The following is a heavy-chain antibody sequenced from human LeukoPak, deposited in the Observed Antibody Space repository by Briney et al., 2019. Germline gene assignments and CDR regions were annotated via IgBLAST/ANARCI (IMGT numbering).Heavy chain of an antibody. Sequence: GASVNVSCKASGYTFTVYYMHWVRQAPGQGLEWMGWINPNSGGTNYAQKFLGRVTMTRDTSISTAYMELSRLRSDDTAVYYCARGPHWDPHFDYWGQGTLVTVSS. CDR1: GYTFTVYY. CDR2: INPNSGGT. V-gene: IGHV1-2*02. CDR3: ARGPHWDPHFDY. J-gene: IGHJ4*02. D-gene: IGHD7-27*01.